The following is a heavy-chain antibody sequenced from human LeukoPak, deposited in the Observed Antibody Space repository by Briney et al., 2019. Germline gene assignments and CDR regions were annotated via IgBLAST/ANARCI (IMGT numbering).Heavy chain of an antibody. J-gene: IGHJ4*02. CDR2: ISASGGNS. CDR1: GFTFSDSA. D-gene: IGHD6-13*01. CDR3: AKRTSGSSWYSSDS. V-gene: IGHV3-23*01. Sequence: PGGSLRLSCEASGFTFSDSAMSWVRQASGRGLEWVSLISASGGNSYYADSVKGRFTVSRDNSKTTLFLQMNSLRAEDTAVYYCAKRTSGSSWYSSDSWGQRTLVTVSS.